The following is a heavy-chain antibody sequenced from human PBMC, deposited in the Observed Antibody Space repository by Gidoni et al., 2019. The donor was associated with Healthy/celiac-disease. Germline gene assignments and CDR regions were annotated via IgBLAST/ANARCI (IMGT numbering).Heavy chain of an antibody. CDR2: IWYDGSNK. CDR3: ARDPKAGYFDY. V-gene: IGHV3-33*01. CDR1: GFTFSSYG. J-gene: IGHJ4*02. Sequence: QVQLVESGGGVVQPGRSLGLSCAAYGFTFSSYGMHWVRQAPGKGLEWVAVIWYDGSNKYYADSVKGRFTISRDNSKNTLYLQMNSLRAEDTAVYYCARDPKAGYFDYWGQGTLVTVSS.